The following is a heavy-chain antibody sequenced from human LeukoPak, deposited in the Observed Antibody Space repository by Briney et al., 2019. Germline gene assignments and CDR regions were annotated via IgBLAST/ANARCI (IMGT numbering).Heavy chain of an antibody. V-gene: IGHV5-51*01. J-gene: IGHJ5*02. CDR1: GYRFTSYW. CDR3: ARGGIAAAGGNWFDP. CDR2: IHPGEYER. D-gene: IGHD6-13*01. Sequence: GDSLKISCKASGYRFTSYWIGWVRQMPGKGLEWMGVIHPGEYERRYSPSFEGQVTISADKSIGTAYLQWSSLKASDTAMYYCARGGIAAAGGNWFDPWGQGTLVTVSS.